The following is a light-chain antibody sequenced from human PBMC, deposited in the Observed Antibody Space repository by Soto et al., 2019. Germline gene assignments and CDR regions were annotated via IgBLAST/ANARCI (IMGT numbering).Light chain of an antibody. Sequence: NFMLTQPHSVSGSPGQTITISCTRSSGSVARNYVQWYRQRQGSVPTTVIYEDDQRPSGVPAQFSGSIDSSSNSASLTSSGLQTEDEADYYCKSYDQNIVVFGGGTKLTVL. CDR1: SGSVARNY. J-gene: IGLJ2*01. CDR3: KSYDQNIVV. CDR2: EDD. V-gene: IGLV6-57*04.